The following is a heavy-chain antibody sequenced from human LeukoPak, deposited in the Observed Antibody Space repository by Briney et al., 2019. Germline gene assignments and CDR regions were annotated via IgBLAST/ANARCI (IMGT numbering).Heavy chain of an antibody. Sequence: GGSLRLSCAASGFTFSSYAMSWVRQAPGKGLEWVSVISGSGGSTSYADSVKGRFTISRDNSMNTLYLQMNSLRAEDTAVYYCAKDDRVQTRRYSYNYWGQGTLVTVSS. D-gene: IGHD5-18*01. CDR3: AKDDRVQTRRYSYNY. J-gene: IGHJ4*02. V-gene: IGHV3-23*01. CDR2: ISGSGGST. CDR1: GFTFSSYA.